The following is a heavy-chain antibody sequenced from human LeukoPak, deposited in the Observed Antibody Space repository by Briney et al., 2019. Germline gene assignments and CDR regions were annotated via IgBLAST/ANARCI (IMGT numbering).Heavy chain of an antibody. CDR3: ARVTSQLWLHGRRVTPFDY. V-gene: IGHV4-39*01. Sequence: PSETLSLTCTVSGDSISSSNYYWDWIRQPPGKGLEWIASIFYSGGTYSDPSLKSRVTISVDTSKNQFSLKLSSVTAADTAVYYCARVTSQLWLHGRRVTPFDYWGQGTLVTVSS. J-gene: IGHJ4*02. CDR2: IFYSGGT. CDR1: GDSISSSNYY. D-gene: IGHD5-18*01.